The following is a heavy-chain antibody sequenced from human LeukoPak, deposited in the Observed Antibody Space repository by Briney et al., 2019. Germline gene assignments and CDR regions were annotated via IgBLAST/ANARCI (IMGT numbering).Heavy chain of an antibody. Sequence: PSETLSLTCSVSGGSISSYYWSWIRQPPGKGLDWIGYIYYSGSTNYNPSLKSRVTISVDTSKNQFSLKLSSVTAADTAVYYCAGVYDSSGRDAFDIWGQGTMVTVSS. D-gene: IGHD3-22*01. V-gene: IGHV4-59*01. CDR3: AGVYDSSGRDAFDI. J-gene: IGHJ3*02. CDR1: GGSISSYY. CDR2: IYYSGST.